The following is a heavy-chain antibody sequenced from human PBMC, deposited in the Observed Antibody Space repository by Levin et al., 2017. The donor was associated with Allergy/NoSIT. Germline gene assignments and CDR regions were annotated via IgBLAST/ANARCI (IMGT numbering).Heavy chain of an antibody. Sequence: SVKVSCKASGGTFSSYAISWVRQAPGQGLEWMGGIIPIFGTANYAQKFQGRVTITADESTSTAYMELSSLRSEDTAVYYCARGDFWSGYYAYYFDYWGQGTLVTVSS. CDR3: ARGDFWSGYYAYYFDY. D-gene: IGHD3-3*01. CDR2: IIPIFGTA. CDR1: GGTFSSYA. J-gene: IGHJ4*02. V-gene: IGHV1-69*13.